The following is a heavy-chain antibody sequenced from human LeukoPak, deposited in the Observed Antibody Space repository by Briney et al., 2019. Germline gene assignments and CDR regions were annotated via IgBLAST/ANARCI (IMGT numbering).Heavy chain of an antibody. D-gene: IGHD3-3*01. Sequence: GASVKVSCKASGYTFTSYGISWVRQAPGQGLEWMGWISAYNGNTNYAQKLQGRVTVTTDTSTSTAYMELRSLRSDDTAVYYCARGSVNYDFWSGYPLGAFDIWGQGTMVTVSS. CDR3: ARGSVNYDFWSGYPLGAFDI. V-gene: IGHV1-18*01. CDR2: ISAYNGNT. J-gene: IGHJ3*02. CDR1: GYTFTSYG.